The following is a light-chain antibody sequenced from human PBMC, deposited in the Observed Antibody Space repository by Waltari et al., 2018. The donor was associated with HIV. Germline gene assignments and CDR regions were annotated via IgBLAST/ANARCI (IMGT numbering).Light chain of an antibody. CDR2: EVY. CDR3: SSYSTRGFVL. Sequence: SALTQPASVSGSPGQSITISCTGPASDMTTFNFVSWYQQSPGRAPKLIIFEVYFRPSGGSDRFSGSKSGDTASLTISALRAEDEGDYFCSSYSTRGFVLFGGGTKVTVL. J-gene: IGLJ3*02. CDR1: ASDMTTFNF. V-gene: IGLV2-14*01.